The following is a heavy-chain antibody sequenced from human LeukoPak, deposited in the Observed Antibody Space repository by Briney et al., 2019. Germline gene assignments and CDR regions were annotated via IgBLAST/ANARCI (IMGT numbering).Heavy chain of an antibody. CDR1: GFTFSSYA. CDR3: AKGRAAHYYFAMDV. D-gene: IGHD2-15*01. CDR2: ISGSGGST. J-gene: IGHJ6*02. V-gene: IGHV3-23*01. Sequence: GGSLRLSCAASGFTFSSYAMSWVRQAPGKGLEWVSAISGSGGSTYYADSVKGRFTISRDNSKNTLYLQMNSLRAEDTAVYYCAKGRAAHYYFAMDVWGQGTTVTVSS.